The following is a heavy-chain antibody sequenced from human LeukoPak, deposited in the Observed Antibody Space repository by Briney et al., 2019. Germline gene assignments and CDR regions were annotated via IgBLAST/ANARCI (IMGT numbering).Heavy chain of an antibody. CDR1: GFTFSNYW. Sequence: LAGGSLRLSCAASGFTFSNYWMGWVRQPPGKGLQWVANIKEDGSEKYYVDSVKGRFTISRDNAKNSVYLQMNSLRVEDTAVYYCARRPFGADYWGQGTLVTVSS. V-gene: IGHV3-7*01. D-gene: IGHD3-10*01. J-gene: IGHJ4*02. CDR3: ARRPFGADY. CDR2: IKEDGSEK.